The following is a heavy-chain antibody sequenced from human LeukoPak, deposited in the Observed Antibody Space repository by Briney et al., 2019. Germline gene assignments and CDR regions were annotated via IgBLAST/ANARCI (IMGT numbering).Heavy chain of an antibody. V-gene: IGHV1-2*02. D-gene: IGHD3-22*01. CDR1: GYTSTGYY. CDR2: INLNSGGT. J-gene: IGHJ4*02. CDR3: ARDTVYDSSGYYWNYFDY. Sequence: ASAKDSCKAPGYTSTGYYMHWVRQAPGQGHEWMGWINLNSGGTNYAQKFQGRVTMTRDTSISTAYMELSRLRSDDTAVYYCARDTVYDSSGYYWNYFDYWGQGTLVTVSS.